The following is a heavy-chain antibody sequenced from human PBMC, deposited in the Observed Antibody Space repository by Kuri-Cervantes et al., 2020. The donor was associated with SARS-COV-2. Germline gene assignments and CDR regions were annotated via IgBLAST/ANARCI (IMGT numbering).Heavy chain of an antibody. D-gene: IGHD3-22*01. V-gene: IGHV4-34*01. J-gene: IGHJ3*02. Sequence: SQTLSLTCAVPGYSISSGYYWSWIRQPPGKGLEWIGEINHSGSTNYNPSLKSPVTISVDTSKNQFSLKLSSVTAADTAVYYCARFLTHLTMIVFGAFDIWGQGTMVTVSS. CDR3: ARFLTHLTMIVFGAFDI. CDR1: GYSISSGYY. CDR2: INHSGST.